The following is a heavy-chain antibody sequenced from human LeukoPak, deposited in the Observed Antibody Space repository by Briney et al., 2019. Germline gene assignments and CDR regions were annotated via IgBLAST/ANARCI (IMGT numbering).Heavy chain of an antibody. V-gene: IGHV1-69*04. CDR3: ARVTSRNYGMDV. D-gene: IGHD1-14*01. CDR2: IIPILGIA. J-gene: IGHJ6*02. CDR1: GGTFSSYS. Sequence: SVKVTCKASGGTFSSYSMSWVRQAPGQGLEWMGRIIPILGIANYAQKFLGRVTITADKSTSRAYMELSSLRSDDTAVYYCARVTSRNYGMDVWGQGTTVTVSS.